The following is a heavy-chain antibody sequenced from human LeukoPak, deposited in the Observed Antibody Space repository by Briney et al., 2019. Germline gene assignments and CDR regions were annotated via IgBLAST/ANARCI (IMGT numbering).Heavy chain of an antibody. D-gene: IGHD6-19*01. CDR2: ISGSGGST. CDR1: GFTFSSYA. J-gene: IGHJ4*02. V-gene: IGHV3-23*01. Sequence: GGSLRLSCAASGFTFSSYAMSWVRQAPGKGLEWVSVISGSGGSTYYADSVKGRFTISRDNSKNTLYLQMNSLRADDTAVYYCATPGQWPVYFDYWGQGTLVTVSS. CDR3: ATPGQWPVYFDY.